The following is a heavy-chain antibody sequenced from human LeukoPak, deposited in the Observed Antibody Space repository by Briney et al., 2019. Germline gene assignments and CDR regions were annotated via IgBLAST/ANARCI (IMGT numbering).Heavy chain of an antibody. D-gene: IGHD3-22*01. V-gene: IGHV4-61*02. CDR2: IYTSGST. CDR1: GGSISSGSYY. Sequence: SQTLSLTCTVSGGSISSGSYYWSWIRQPARKGLEWIGRIYTSGSTNYNPSLKSRVTISVDTSKNQFSLKLSSVTAADTAVYYCARGGWEYYYDSSGYSGHFSAFDIWGQGTMVTVSS. J-gene: IGHJ3*02. CDR3: ARGGWEYYYDSSGYSGHFSAFDI.